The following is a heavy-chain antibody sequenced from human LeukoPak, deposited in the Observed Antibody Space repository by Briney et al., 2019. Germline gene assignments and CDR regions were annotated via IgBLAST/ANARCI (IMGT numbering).Heavy chain of an antibody. CDR2: IYYSGST. D-gene: IGHD5-18*01. J-gene: IGHJ3*02. Sequence: SETLSLTCTVSRGSISSYYWSWIRQPPGKGLEWIGYIYYSGSTNYNPSLKSRVTISVDTSKNQFSLKLSSVTAADTAVYYCARDTGYSYGLDAFDIWGQGTMVTVSS. V-gene: IGHV4-59*01. CDR3: ARDTGYSYGLDAFDI. CDR1: RGSISSYY.